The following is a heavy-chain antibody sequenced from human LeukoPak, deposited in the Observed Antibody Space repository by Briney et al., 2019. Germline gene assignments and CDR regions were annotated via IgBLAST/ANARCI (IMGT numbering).Heavy chain of an antibody. V-gene: IGHV3-74*01. D-gene: IGHD6-25*01. CDR1: GFTFSTYW. J-gene: IGHJ1*01. CDR3: ARVSGPSSF. Sequence: PGGSLRLSCAASGFTFSTYWMYWFRQAQGKGLVWVSRISSDGTTTHYAGSVKGRFTISRDNAKNTVYPQMNSLRVEDTAVYYCARVSGPSSFWGQGTLVTVSS. CDR2: ISSDGTTT.